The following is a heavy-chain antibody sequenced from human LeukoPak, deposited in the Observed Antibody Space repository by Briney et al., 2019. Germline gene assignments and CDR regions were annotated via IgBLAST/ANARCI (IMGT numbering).Heavy chain of an antibody. Sequence: PGGSLRLSCAASGFTFSSYWMSWVRQAPGKGLEWVANIKQDGSEKYYVDSVKGRFTISRDNAKNSLYLQMNSLRAEDTAVYYCARGSPRRLLTGYEIDYWGQGTLVTVSS. D-gene: IGHD3-9*01. CDR3: ARGSPRRLLTGYEIDY. CDR2: IKQDGSEK. CDR1: GFTFSSYW. V-gene: IGHV3-7*01. J-gene: IGHJ4*02.